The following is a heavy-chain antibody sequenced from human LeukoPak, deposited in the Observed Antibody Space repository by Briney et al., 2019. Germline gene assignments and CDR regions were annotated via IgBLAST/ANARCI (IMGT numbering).Heavy chain of an antibody. J-gene: IGHJ4*02. Sequence: GASVKVSCKASGYTFTSYGISWVRQAPGQGLEWMGWISAYNGNTNYAQKLQGRVTMTTDTSTSTAYMELRSLRSDDTAVYYCARDDGYNSLPTFDYWGQGTLVTVSS. V-gene: IGHV1-18*01. D-gene: IGHD5-24*01. CDR3: ARDDGYNSLPTFDY. CDR2: ISAYNGNT. CDR1: GYTFTSYG.